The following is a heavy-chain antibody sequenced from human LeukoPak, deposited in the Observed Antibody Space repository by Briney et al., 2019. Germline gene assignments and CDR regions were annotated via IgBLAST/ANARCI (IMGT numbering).Heavy chain of an antibody. J-gene: IGHJ4*02. CDR3: AKGPRQQLVTRFDN. V-gene: IGHV3-23*01. CDR2: ISGSGGST. Sequence: PGGSLRLSSAASGFTFSTYAMSWVRQAPGKGLEWVSDISGSGGSTYYADSVKGRFTVARDNSKNTLYLQMSSLRADDTAVYYCAKGPRQQLVTRFDNWGQGTLVTVSS. CDR1: GFTFSTYA. D-gene: IGHD6-13*01.